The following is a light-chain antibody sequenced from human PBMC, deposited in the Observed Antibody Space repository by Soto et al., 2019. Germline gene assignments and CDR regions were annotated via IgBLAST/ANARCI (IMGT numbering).Light chain of an antibody. CDR2: EVS. Sequence: QSVLTQPPSVSGSPGQSVTISCTGTSSDIGSYNRVSWYQQPPGTAPKLMMYEVSNRPSEVPDRFSGSKSGNTASLTISGLQAEDEADYYCSLYTTGSTFVFGTGTKVTVL. CDR3: SLYTTGSTFV. CDR1: SSDIGSYNR. V-gene: IGLV2-18*01. J-gene: IGLJ1*01.